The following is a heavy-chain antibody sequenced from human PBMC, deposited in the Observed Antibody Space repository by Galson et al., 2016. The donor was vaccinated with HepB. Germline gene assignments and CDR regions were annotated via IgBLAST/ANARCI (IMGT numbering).Heavy chain of an antibody. CDR3: VRDRLATNWFDP. CDR1: GFTFSSYW. V-gene: IGHV3-74*01. CDR2: INTDGSST. D-gene: IGHD2-8*01. J-gene: IGHJ5*02. Sequence: SLRLSCAASGFTFSSYWMNWVRQVPGKGLVWVSHINTDGSSTHYADSVKGRFTISRDNAKDTLYLQINSLRAEDTAVYYCVRDRLATNWFDPWGQGTLVTVSS.